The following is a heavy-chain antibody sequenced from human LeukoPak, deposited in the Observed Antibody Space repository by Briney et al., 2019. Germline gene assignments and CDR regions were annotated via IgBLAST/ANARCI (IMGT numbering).Heavy chain of an antibody. D-gene: IGHD1-26*01. CDR2: ISYDGSNK. V-gene: IGHV3-30-3*01. CDR1: GFTFSSYA. CDR3: TRASGSYPGYYFDY. Sequence: GGSLRLSCAASGFTFSSYAMHWVRQAPGKGLEWVAVISYDGSNKYYADSVKGRFTISRDNSKNTLYLQMNSLRAEDTAVYYCTRASGSYPGYYFDYWGQGTLVTVSS. J-gene: IGHJ4*02.